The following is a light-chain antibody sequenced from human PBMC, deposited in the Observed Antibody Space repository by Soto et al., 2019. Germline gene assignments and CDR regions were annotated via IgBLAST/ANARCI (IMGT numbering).Light chain of an antibody. V-gene: IGKV3-15*01. CDR2: GAS. CDR3: QQYNTWPPIT. CDR1: QSVSSN. Sequence: DIVMTQSPATLSVSPGERATLSCRASQSVSSNLAWYQQKPGQAPRLLIYGASIRATGIPARFSGSGSWTEFTLTISSLQSEDFAVYYCQQYNTWPPITFGQGTRLEI. J-gene: IGKJ5*01.